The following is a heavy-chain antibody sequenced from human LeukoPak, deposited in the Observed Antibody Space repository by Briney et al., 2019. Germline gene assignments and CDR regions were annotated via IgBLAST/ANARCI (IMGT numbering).Heavy chain of an antibody. CDR1: GGSISNYY. V-gene: IGHV4-59*12. CDR2: IYYSGST. D-gene: IGHD1-14*01. CDR3: ARDGRLGTYYYYYYMDV. J-gene: IGHJ6*03. Sequence: PSETLSLTCTVSGGSISNYYWSWIRQPPGRGLEWIGYIYYSGSTNYNPSLMSRVTISVDTSKNQFSLKLSSVTAADTAVYYCARDGRLGTYYYYYYMDVWGKGTTVTVSS.